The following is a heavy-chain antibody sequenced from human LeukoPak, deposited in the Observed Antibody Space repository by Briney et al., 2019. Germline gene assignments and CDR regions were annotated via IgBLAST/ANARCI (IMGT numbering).Heavy chain of an antibody. Sequence: SETLSLTCTVSGGSIGSGYYWAWIRQPPGKGLEWIGSIHYGGTTHYNPSLQSRVTISADTSKNQFALDLRSVTAPDTAVYYCTRDIGDFVSDFWGQGTLVTVSS. CDR1: GGSIGSGYY. V-gene: IGHV4-39*02. CDR3: TRDIGDFVSDF. D-gene: IGHD2-21*02. J-gene: IGHJ4*02. CDR2: IHYGGTT.